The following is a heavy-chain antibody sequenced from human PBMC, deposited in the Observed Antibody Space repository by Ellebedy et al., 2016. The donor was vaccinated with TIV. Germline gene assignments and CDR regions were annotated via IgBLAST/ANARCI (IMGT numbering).Heavy chain of an antibody. CDR3: ARDPALPRGRFDT. Sequence: MPSETLSLTCTVSGGAISGYFWSWIRQPAGKGLEWIGRIYSNENTNYNPSLRSRVTMSIDTSKNQFSLKLSSVTAADTAVYYCARDPALPRGRFDTWGQGTLVTVSS. J-gene: IGHJ5*02. V-gene: IGHV4-4*07. CDR2: IYSNENT. CDR1: GGAISGYF.